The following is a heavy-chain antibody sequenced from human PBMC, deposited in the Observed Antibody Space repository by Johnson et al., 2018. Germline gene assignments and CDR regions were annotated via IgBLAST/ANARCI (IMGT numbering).Heavy chain of an antibody. CDR1: GFNFGDYA. J-gene: IGHJ6*03. Sequence: VQLVESGGGLVQPGRSLRLSCTASGFNFGDYAMTWFRQAPGKGLEWVGIIRRIAYGGTTEYAASAKGRLTISRDDSKSIAYLQMNSLKTEYTAVYYCSRVVVAALYMDVWGKGTTVTVYS. V-gene: IGHV3-49*03. D-gene: IGHD2-15*01. CDR3: SRVVVAALYMDV. CDR2: IRRIAYGGTT.